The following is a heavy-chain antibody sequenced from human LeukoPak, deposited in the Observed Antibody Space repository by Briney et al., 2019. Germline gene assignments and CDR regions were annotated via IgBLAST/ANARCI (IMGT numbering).Heavy chain of an antibody. Sequence: GGSLRLSCAASGITFNSYAMSWVRQPPGKGLEWVSAISGSAGSAYYADSVKGRFTISRDNSKNTLYLQMNSLRVEDTAIYYCAKDLTAMIRYYFDYWGQGTLLTVSS. V-gene: IGHV3-23*01. D-gene: IGHD5-18*01. CDR2: ISGSAGSA. CDR1: GITFNSYA. J-gene: IGHJ4*02. CDR3: AKDLTAMIRYYFDY.